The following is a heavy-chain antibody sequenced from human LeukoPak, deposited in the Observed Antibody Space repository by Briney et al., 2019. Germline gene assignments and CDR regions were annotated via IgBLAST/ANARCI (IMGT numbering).Heavy chain of an antibody. Sequence: PGGSLRLSCAASGFTVSSNYMRWVRQAPGKGLEWVSILYSGGDTYYADSVKGRFTVSRDNSKNTLYLQMYSLRAEDTAVYYCAGSPNPFFLDFWGQGTLVTVSS. D-gene: IGHD1-14*01. CDR1: GFTVSSNY. CDR3: AGSPNPFFLDF. CDR2: LYSGGDT. J-gene: IGHJ4*02. V-gene: IGHV3-53*01.